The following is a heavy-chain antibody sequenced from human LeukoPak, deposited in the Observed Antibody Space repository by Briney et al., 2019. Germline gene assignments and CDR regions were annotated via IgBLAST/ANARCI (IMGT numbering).Heavy chain of an antibody. V-gene: IGHV1-69*13. CDR2: IIPIFGTA. Sequence: SVKVSCKASGGTFSSYAISWVRQAPGQGLEWMGGIIPIFGTANYAQKFQGRVTITADESTSTAYMELSSLRSEDAAVYYYARVDQLGYCSGGSCPTYFDYWGQGTLVTVSS. D-gene: IGHD2-15*01. J-gene: IGHJ4*02. CDR3: ARVDQLGYCSGGSCPTYFDY. CDR1: GGTFSSYA.